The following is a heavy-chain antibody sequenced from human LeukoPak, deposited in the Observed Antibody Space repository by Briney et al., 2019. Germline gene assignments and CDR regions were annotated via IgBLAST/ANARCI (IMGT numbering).Heavy chain of an antibody. J-gene: IGHJ5*02. V-gene: IGHV4-39*07. CDR2: IYKNGGT. Sequence: PSETLSLTCNVSGDSISSGSYYWAWIRQPPGKGLEWIGTIYKNGGTYYNPFLKSRLTISVDTSKNQFSLKLSSVTAADTAVYYCARVIDWFDPWGQGTLVTVSS. CDR3: ARVIDWFDP. CDR1: GDSISSGSYY.